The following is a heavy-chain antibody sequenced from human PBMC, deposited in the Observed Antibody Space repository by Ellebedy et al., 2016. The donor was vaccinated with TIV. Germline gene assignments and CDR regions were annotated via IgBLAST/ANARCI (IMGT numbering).Heavy chain of an antibody. CDR3: ARDARVAGSLDH. Sequence: GESLKISCAASGFSFSDYWMSWVRQAPGKGLEWVANIRQDGNEKYDVDSVKGRFTISRDNAQNSLYLQMNSLRGEDTGVYFCARDARVAGSLDHWGQGTLVTASS. CDR2: IRQDGNEK. V-gene: IGHV3-7*01. CDR1: GFSFSDYW. J-gene: IGHJ5*02. D-gene: IGHD6-19*01.